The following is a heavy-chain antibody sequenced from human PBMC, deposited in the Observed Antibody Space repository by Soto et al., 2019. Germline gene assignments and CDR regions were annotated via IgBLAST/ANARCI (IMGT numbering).Heavy chain of an antibody. CDR3: ARAAQYYYDSSGYYDFDY. Sequence: AASVKVSCKASGGTFSSYAISWVRQAPGQGLEWMGGIIPIFGTANYAQKFQGRVTITADKSTSTAYMELSSLRSEDTAVYYCARAAQYYYDSSGYYDFDYWGQGTLVTVSS. V-gene: IGHV1-69*06. J-gene: IGHJ4*02. D-gene: IGHD3-22*01. CDR2: IIPIFGTA. CDR1: GGTFSSYA.